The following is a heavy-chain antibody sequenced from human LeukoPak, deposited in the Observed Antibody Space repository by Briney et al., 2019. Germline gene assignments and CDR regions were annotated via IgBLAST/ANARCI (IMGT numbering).Heavy chain of an antibody. CDR2: IYYSGST. Sequence: PSETLSLTCTVSGGSISSSSYYWGWIRQPPGKGLEWIGGIYYSGSTYYNPPLKSRVTISVDTSKNQFSLKLSSVTAADTAVYYCARHADTAMAIDYWGRGTLVTVSS. D-gene: IGHD5-18*01. CDR3: ARHADTAMAIDY. V-gene: IGHV4-39*01. J-gene: IGHJ4*02. CDR1: GGSISSSSYY.